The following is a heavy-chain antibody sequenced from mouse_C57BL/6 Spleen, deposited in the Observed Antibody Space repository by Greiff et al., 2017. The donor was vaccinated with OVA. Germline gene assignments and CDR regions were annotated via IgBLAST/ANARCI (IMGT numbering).Heavy chain of an antibody. D-gene: IGHD1-1*01. Sequence: QVHVKQSGAELVKPGASVKISCKASGYAFSSYWMNWVKQRPGQGLEWIGQIYPGDGDTNYNGKFKGKATLTADKSSSTAYMQLSSLTSEDSAVYFCARAEENLLRYYFDYWGQGTTLTVSS. CDR2: IYPGDGDT. V-gene: IGHV1-80*01. CDR1: GYAFSSYW. J-gene: IGHJ2*01. CDR3: ARAEENLLRYYFDY.